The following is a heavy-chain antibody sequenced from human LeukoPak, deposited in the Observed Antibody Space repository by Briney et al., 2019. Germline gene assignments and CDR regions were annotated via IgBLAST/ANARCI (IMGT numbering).Heavy chain of an antibody. V-gene: IGHV1-69-2*01. CDR2: VDPEDGET. CDR1: GCTFTDYY. D-gene: IGHD6-13*01. J-gene: IGHJ4*02. Sequence: ASVKVSCKVSGCTFTDYYMHWVQQAPGKGLEWMGLVDPEDGETIYAEKFQGRVTITADTSTDTAYMELSSLRSEDTAVYYCATPLWVAAAGTVDWGQGTLVTVSS. CDR3: ATPLWVAAAGTVD.